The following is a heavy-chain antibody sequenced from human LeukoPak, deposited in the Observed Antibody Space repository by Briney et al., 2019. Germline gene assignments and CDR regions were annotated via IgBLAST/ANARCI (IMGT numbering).Heavy chain of an antibody. J-gene: IGHJ1*01. CDR2: IYHSGST. CDR3: ARDRGSHIVEYFQH. Sequence: SETLSLTCSVSGYSITSGYYWGWIRQPPGKGLEWIGSIYHSGSTNYNPSLKSRVTISVDKSKNQFSLKLSSVTAADTAVYYCARDRGSHIVEYFQHWGQGTLVTVSS. D-gene: IGHD2-21*01. CDR1: GYSITSGYY. V-gene: IGHV4-38-2*02.